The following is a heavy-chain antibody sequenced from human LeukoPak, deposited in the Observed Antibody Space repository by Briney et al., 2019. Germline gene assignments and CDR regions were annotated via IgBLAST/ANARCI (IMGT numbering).Heavy chain of an antibody. Sequence: PSETLSLTCTVSGGSISSYYWSWIRQPPGKGLEWIGYIYHSGSTYYNPSLKSRVTISVDTSKNQFSLKLSSVTAADTAVYYCAREANYDYVWGSYRRYYFDYWGQGTLVTVSS. J-gene: IGHJ4*02. V-gene: IGHV4-59*12. CDR3: AREANYDYVWGSYRRYYFDY. CDR1: GGSISSYY. D-gene: IGHD3-16*02. CDR2: IYHSGST.